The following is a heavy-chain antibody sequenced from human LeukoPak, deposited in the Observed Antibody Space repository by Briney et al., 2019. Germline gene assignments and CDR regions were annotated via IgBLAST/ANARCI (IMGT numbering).Heavy chain of an antibody. D-gene: IGHD3-10*01. V-gene: IGHV3-30*02. CDR1: GFTFSSYG. J-gene: IGHJ4*02. Sequence: GGSLRLSCAASGFTFSSYGMHWVRQAPGKGLEWVAFIRYDGSNKYYADSVKGRFTISRDNSKNTLYLQMNSLRAEDTAVYYCAKDLIRRHYYGSGSPIDYWGQGTLVTVSS. CDR2: IRYDGSNK. CDR3: AKDLIRRHYYGSGSPIDY.